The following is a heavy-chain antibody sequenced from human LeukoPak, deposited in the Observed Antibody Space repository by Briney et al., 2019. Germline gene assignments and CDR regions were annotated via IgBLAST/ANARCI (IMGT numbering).Heavy chain of an antibody. CDR2: ISAYNGNT. CDR1: DYTFTSYG. CDR3: ARDLVEYYYDSSGYYYDY. D-gene: IGHD3-22*01. V-gene: IGHV1-18*01. J-gene: IGHJ4*02. Sequence: ASVKASCKASDYTFTSYGISWVRQAPGQGLEWMGWISAYNGNTNYAQKLQGRVTMTTDTSTSTAYMELRSLRSDDTAVYYCARDLVEYYYDSSGYYYDYWGQGTLVTVSS.